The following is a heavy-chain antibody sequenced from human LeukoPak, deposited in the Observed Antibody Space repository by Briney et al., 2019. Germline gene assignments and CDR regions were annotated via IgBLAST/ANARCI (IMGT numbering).Heavy chain of an antibody. V-gene: IGHV4-39*01. CDR2: IYYSGST. Sequence: SETLSLTCTVSGGSISSSSYYWGWIRQPPGKGLEWIGSIYYSGSTYYNPSLNSRVTISVDTSKNQFSLKLNSVTAADTAVYYCARHLSGGTYPLDYWGRGTLVTVSS. D-gene: IGHD3-16*02. CDR3: ARHLSGGTYPLDY. J-gene: IGHJ4*02. CDR1: GGSISSSSYY.